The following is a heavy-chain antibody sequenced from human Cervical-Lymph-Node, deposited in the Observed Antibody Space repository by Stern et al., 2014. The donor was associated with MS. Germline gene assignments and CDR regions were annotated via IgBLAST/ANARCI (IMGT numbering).Heavy chain of an antibody. V-gene: IGHV1-18*01. D-gene: IGHD2-15*01. Sequence: VQLVESGGEVKQPGASVKLSCAASGFTFTSYGISWVRQAPGQGLEWMAWISAYNDNANYARKLQGRVTMTTDTSTSTAYMELRSLRSDDTAGYCCARGLLGSENAFDIWGQGTMVTVSS. CDR2: ISAYNDNA. J-gene: IGHJ3*02. CDR3: ARGLLGSENAFDI. CDR1: GFTFTSYG.